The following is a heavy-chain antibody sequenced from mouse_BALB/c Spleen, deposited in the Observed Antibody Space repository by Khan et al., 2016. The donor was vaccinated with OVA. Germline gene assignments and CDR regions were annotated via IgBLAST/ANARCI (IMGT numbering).Heavy chain of an antibody. J-gene: IGHJ3*01. Sequence: QVQLQQSGAELVRPGVSVKISCKGSGYTFTDFAMHWVKQSHAKSLEWIGVISTYYGDANYTQKFKGKATMTVDKSSSTAYMELARLTSEDSAIYYCARGNGNYRFAYWGQGTLVTVSA. CDR1: GYTFTDFA. V-gene: IGHV1S137*01. D-gene: IGHD2-1*01. CDR3: ARGNGNYRFAY. CDR2: ISTYYGDA.